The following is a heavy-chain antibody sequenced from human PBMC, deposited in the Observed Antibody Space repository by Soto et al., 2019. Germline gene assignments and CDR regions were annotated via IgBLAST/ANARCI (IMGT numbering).Heavy chain of an antibody. V-gene: IGHV4-30-4*08. CDR1: GGSISSGDYY. Sequence: QNPSLTWTVSGGSISSGDYYWSWIPQPPGKGLEWIGYIYYSGSTYYNPSLKSRVTISVDTSKNQFSLKLSSVTAADTAVYYCARTYYYGSGSYNFDYWGQGTLVTVSS. D-gene: IGHD3-10*01. J-gene: IGHJ4*02. CDR2: IYYSGST. CDR3: ARTYYYGSGSYNFDY.